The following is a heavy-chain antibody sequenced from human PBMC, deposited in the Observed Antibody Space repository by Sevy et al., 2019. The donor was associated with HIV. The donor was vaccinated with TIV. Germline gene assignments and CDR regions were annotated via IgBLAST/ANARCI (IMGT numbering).Heavy chain of an antibody. CDR2: ISYDGSNK. CDR3: ARDSHGEAFDI. J-gene: IGHJ3*02. CDR1: GFTFSSYA. V-gene: IGHV3-30-3*01. Sequence: GGSLRLSCAASGFTFSSYAMHWVRQAPGKGLEWVAVISYDGSNKYYADSVKGRFTISRDNSKNTLYLQMNSLRAEDTAVYYCARDSHGEAFDIWGQGTMVTV.